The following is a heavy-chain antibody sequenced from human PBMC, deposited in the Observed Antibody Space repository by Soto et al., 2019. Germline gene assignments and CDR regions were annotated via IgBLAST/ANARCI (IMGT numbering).Heavy chain of an antibody. CDR3: AHTRLSSGYSFDY. J-gene: IGHJ4*02. V-gene: IGHV2-5*01. D-gene: IGHD3-22*01. CDR2: IYWHDDK. Sequence: QITLKESGPTLVKPTQTLTLTCTFSGFSLSTSGVGVGWIRQPPGKALEWLALIYWHDDKRYSPSLKSRLAITKDTSXXXXXXTMXNXXPVXXGTXXCAHTRLSSGYSFDYWGQGTLVTVSS. CDR1: GFSLSTSGVG.